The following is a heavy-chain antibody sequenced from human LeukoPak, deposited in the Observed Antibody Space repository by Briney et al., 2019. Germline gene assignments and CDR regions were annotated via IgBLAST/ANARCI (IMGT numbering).Heavy chain of an antibody. CDR3: ARDLGHDFWSGYYPFDY. V-gene: IGHV1-2*02. D-gene: IGHD3-3*01. CDR1: GYTFTSYY. J-gene: IGHJ4*02. Sequence: ASVKVSCKASGYTFTSYYMHWVRQAPGQGLEWMGWINPNSGGTNYAQTFQGRVTMTRDTSISTAYMELSRLRSDDTAVYYCARDLGHDFWSGYYPFDYWGQGTLVTVSS. CDR2: INPNSGGT.